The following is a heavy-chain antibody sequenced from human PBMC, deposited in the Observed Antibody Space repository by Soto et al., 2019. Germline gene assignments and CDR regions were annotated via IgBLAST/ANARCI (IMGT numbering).Heavy chain of an antibody. CDR3: ARVDCSSTSCYAPRRAFDI. CDR1: GYTFTGYY. J-gene: IGHJ3*02. CDR2: INPNSGGT. D-gene: IGHD2-2*01. Sequence: ASVKVSCKASGYTFTGYYMHWVRQAPGQGLEWIGWINPNSGGTNYAQKFQGRVTMTRDTSISTAYMELSRLRSDDTAVYYCARVDCSSTSCYAPRRAFDISGQGTMVT. V-gene: IGHV1-2*02.